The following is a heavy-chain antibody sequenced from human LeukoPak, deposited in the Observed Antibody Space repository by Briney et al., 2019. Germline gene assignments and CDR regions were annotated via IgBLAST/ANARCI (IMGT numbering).Heavy chain of an antibody. Sequence: PGGSLRLSCAASGFTFSSYSMNWVRQAPGKGREWVSSISSSSSYIYYADSVKGRFTISRDNAKNSLYLQMNSLRAEDTAVYYCARDRGMYYYDRSLPSDAFDIWGQGTMVTVSS. CDR3: ARDRGMYYYDRSLPSDAFDI. D-gene: IGHD3-22*01. V-gene: IGHV3-21*01. CDR2: ISSSSSYI. J-gene: IGHJ3*02. CDR1: GFTFSSYS.